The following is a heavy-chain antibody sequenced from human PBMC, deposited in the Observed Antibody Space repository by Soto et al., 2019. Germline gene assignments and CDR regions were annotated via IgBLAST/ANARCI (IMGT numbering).Heavy chain of an antibody. CDR1: GGSISSGGYY. J-gene: IGHJ5*02. Sequence: PSETLSLTCTVSGGSISSGGYYWSWIRQHPGKGLEWIGYIYYSGSTNYNPSLKSRVTISVDTSKNQFSLKLSPVTAADTAVYYCARLGAQEIDPWGQGTLVTVSS. V-gene: IGHV4-61*08. CDR3: ARLGAQEIDP. CDR2: IYYSGST. D-gene: IGHD3-16*01.